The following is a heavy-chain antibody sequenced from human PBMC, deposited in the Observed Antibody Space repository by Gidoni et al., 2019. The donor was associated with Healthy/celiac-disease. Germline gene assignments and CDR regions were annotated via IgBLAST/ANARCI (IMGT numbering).Heavy chain of an antibody. CDR3: ARDRDYSTYYYYGMDV. V-gene: IGHV1-18*04. D-gene: IGHD4-4*01. Sequence: VQLVQSGAEVKKPGASVKVPCKASCYTFTSSGTGWVRQAPGQGFEWMGWISAYNGNTNYAQKLQGRVTMTTDTSTSTAYMELRSLRSDDTAVYYCARDRDYSTYYYYGMDVWGQGTTVTVSS. CDR1: CYTFTSSG. CDR2: ISAYNGNT. J-gene: IGHJ6*02.